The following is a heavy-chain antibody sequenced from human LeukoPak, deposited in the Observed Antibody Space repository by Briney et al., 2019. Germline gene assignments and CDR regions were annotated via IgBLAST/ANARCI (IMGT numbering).Heavy chain of an antibody. J-gene: IGHJ6*02. CDR1: GYSFTSYW. V-gene: IGHV5-51*01. D-gene: IGHD6-19*01. CDR3: ARHGAVAGSYYFGMDV. Sequence: GESLKISCKGSGYSFTSYWIGWVRQMPGKGLEWVGIIYPGDSDSTNSPSFQGQVTISADKSISTAYLQWRSLKASDTAIYYCARHGAVAGSYYFGMDVWGQGTTVTVSS. CDR2: IYPGDSDS.